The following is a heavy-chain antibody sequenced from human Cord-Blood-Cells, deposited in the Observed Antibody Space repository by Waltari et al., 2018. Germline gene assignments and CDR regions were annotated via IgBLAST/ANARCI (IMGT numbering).Heavy chain of an antibody. CDR3: ARGPSGYFDY. CDR1: GYTFTGYS. J-gene: IGHJ4*02. Sequence: QVQLVQSGAAVKKPGAPVKVSCKASGYTFTGYSLPWGRQASGQGPVWMGRINPNSGGTNYAQKCQGRGTMTRDTSNSTAYRELSRLRSDDTAVYYCARGPSGYFDYWGQGTLVTVSS. CDR2: INPNSGGT. D-gene: IGHD1-26*01. V-gene: IGHV1-2*06.